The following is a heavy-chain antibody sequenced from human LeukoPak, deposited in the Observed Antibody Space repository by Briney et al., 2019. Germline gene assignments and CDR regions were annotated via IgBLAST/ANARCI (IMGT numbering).Heavy chain of an antibody. CDR2: ISSSSSYI. V-gene: IGHV3-21*01. D-gene: IGHD3-16*02. J-gene: IGHJ4*02. Sequence: GRSLRLSCAASGFTFSSYSMNWVRQAPGKGLEWVSSISSSSSYIYYADSVKGRFTISRDNAKNSLYLQMNSLRAEDTAVYYCARDTLYYDYVWGSYRPTARGTFDYWGQGTLVTVSS. CDR3: ARDTLYYDYVWGSYRPTARGTFDY. CDR1: GFTFSSYS.